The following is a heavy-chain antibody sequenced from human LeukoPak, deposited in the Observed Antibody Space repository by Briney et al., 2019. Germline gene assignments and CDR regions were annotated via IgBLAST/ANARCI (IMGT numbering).Heavy chain of an antibody. J-gene: IGHJ1*01. V-gene: IGHV3-21*04. D-gene: IGHD3-3*01. CDR3: ARVEPSTIFGVVHGYFQH. CDR1: GFTFSSYS. Sequence: GGSLRLSCAASGFTFSSYSMNWVRQAPGKGLEWVSSISSSSSYIYYADSVKGRFTISRDNAKNSLYLQMNSLRAEDTAVYYCARVEPSTIFGVVHGYFQHWGQGTLVTVSS. CDR2: ISSSSSYI.